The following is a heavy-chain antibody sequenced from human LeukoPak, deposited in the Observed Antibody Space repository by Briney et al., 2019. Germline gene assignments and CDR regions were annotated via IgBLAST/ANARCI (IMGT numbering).Heavy chain of an antibody. D-gene: IGHD3-22*01. Sequence: GGSLRLSCAASGFTFSSYWMSWVRQAPGKGLEWVANIKQDGSEKYYMDSVKGRFTISRDNAKNSLYLQMNSLRAEDTAVYYCAREYYDSSGYEDGIDYWGQGTLVTVSS. CDR1: GFTFSSYW. CDR3: AREYYDSSGYEDGIDY. J-gene: IGHJ4*02. V-gene: IGHV3-7*01. CDR2: IKQDGSEK.